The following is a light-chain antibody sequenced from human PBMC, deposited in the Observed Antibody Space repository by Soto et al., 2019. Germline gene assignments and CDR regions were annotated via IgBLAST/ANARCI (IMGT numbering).Light chain of an antibody. J-gene: IGKJ4*01. CDR2: GAS. CDR1: QGISTY. CDR3: QQLNSYPLT. V-gene: IGKV1-9*01. Sequence: DIQLTQSPSVLSASVGDRVTITCRARQGISTYLAWYQQNPGKAPKLLIYGASTLQSGVPSRFSGSGSGTEFTLTIRSLQPEDFATYYCQQLNSYPLTFGGGTKVEIK.